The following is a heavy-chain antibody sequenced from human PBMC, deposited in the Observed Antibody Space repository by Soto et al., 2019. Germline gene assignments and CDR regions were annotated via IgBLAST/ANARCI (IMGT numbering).Heavy chain of an antibody. CDR3: EKARGRTWYEDY. CDR1: GFTFSSYA. V-gene: IGHV3-23*01. Sequence: EVQLLESGGGLVQPGGSLRLSCAASGFTFSSYAMTWVRQAPGKGLEWVSSISGSGNTTYYGDSVKGRFTISRDSSKNTLYLQMNSLRPEDTAVYYCEKARGRTWYEDYWGQGTLVTVSS. J-gene: IGHJ4*02. D-gene: IGHD6-13*01. CDR2: ISGSGNTT.